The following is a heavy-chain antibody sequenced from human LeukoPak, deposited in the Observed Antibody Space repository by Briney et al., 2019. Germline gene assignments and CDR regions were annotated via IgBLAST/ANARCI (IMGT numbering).Heavy chain of an antibody. CDR2: IYYTGST. CDR3: AKYRPSGSVWVGFDI. D-gene: IGHD3-16*01. CDR1: GGSISNNY. J-gene: IGHJ3*02. Sequence: SETLSLTCLVSGGSISNNYWSWIRQPTGKGLEWIGYIYYTGSTSYNPHLKSRVSISVDTSKNQFSLRLTSATAADTAVYYCAKYRPSGSVWVGFDIWGQGTMVTVSS. V-gene: IGHV4-59*08.